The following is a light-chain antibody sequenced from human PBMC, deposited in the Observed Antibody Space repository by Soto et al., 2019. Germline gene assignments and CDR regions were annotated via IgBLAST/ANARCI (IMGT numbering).Light chain of an antibody. CDR1: QSVRNY. J-gene: IGKJ4*01. CDR3: HQRSNWPLT. Sequence: EIVLTQSPVTLSLFPGESATLSCRASQSVRNYLSWYQQKPGQAPRLLISDASKRATGIPARFRGSGSGTDFTLTISSLEDEDSAFYYCHQRSNWPLTFGGGSTVEIK. CDR2: DAS. V-gene: IGKV3-11*01.